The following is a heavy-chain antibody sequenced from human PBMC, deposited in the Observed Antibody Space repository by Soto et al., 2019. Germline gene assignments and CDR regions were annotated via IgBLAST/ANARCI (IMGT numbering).Heavy chain of an antibody. CDR3: ARSLPRSYYYDSSGYEAYDC. V-gene: IGHV3-48*02. CDR2: ISSSSSTI. CDR1: GFTFSSYS. D-gene: IGHD3-22*01. J-gene: IGHJ4*02. Sequence: GGSLRLSCAASGFTFSSYSMNWVRQAPGKGLEWVSYISSSSSTIYYADSVKGRFTISRDNAKNSLYLQMNSLRDEDTAVYYCARSLPRSYYYDSSGYEAYDCWGQGTLVTVSS.